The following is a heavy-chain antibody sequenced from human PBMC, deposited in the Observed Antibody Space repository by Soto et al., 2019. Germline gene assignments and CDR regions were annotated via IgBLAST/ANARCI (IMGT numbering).Heavy chain of an antibody. J-gene: IGHJ6*03. CDR2: IYYSGST. CDR1: DGSSSGYS. V-gene: IGHV4-59*08. Sequence: SVGDGSSSGYSWTRIRKQPRKGLEWIGYIYYSGSTNYNPSLKSRVTISVATSKTQFSLKLSSVTAADTSVYYGERIEEYYHYMDVRVNGTTVPGTS. D-gene: IGHD6-6*01. CDR3: ERIEEYYHYMDV.